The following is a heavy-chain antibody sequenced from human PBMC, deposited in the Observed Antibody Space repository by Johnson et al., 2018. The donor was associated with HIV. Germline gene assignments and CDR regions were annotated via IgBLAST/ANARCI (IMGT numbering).Heavy chain of an antibody. D-gene: IGHD1-14*01. J-gene: IGHJ3*02. CDR3: TTERCDAYDI. CDR2: INSAGSST. Sequence: VQLVESGGGLVQPGGSLRLSCAASGFTFSSYWMHWVRQAPGKGLVWVSRINSAGSSTSYADSVKGRFTISRDNSKTTLYLQMNSLKTEDKGVYYCTTERCDAYDIWVQVTMVTVSS. CDR1: GFTFSSYW. V-gene: IGHV3-74*02.